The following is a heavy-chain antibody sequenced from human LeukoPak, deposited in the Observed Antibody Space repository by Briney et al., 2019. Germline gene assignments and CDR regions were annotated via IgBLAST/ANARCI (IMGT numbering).Heavy chain of an antibody. J-gene: IGHJ5*02. Sequence: ASVKVSCKASGYTFTSYGISWVRQAPGQGLEWMGWISAYNGNTNYAQKLQGRVTMTTDTPTTTAYMELRSLRSDDTAVYYCARDRGYCSGTSCRNWFGPWGQGTLVTVSS. V-gene: IGHV1-18*01. D-gene: IGHD2-2*01. CDR1: GYTFTSYG. CDR3: ARDRGYCSGTSCRNWFGP. CDR2: ISAYNGNT.